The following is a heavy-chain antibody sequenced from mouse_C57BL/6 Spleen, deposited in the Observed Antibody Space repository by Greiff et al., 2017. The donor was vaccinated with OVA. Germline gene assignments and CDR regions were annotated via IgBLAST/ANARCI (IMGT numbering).Heavy chain of an antibody. CDR1: GFNIKDDY. V-gene: IGHV14-4*01. Sequence: VQLQQSGAELVRPGASVKLSCTASGFNIKDDYMHWVKQRPEQGLEWIGWIDPENGDTEYASKFQGKATITADTSSNTAYLQLSSLTSEDTAVYYCTTPDYYGSSLGYFDVWGTGTTVTVSS. CDR3: TTPDYYGSSLGYFDV. J-gene: IGHJ1*03. CDR2: IDPENGDT. D-gene: IGHD1-1*01.